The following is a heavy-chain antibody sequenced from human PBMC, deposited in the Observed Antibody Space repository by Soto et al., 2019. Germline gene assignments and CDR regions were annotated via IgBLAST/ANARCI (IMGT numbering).Heavy chain of an antibody. CDR3: AREREGDDFWSSSPFGC. J-gene: IGHJ4*02. Sequence: EVQLVESGGGLVQPGGSLRLSCAASGFTFSHYEMNWVRQAPGKGLEWVSYMSSSGTTIYYVDSVKGRFTISRDNAKNSLYLQMNSLRAEDTAVYYCAREREGDDFWSSSPFGCWCQGNLVTVSS. CDR1: GFTFSHYE. CDR2: MSSSGTTI. D-gene: IGHD3-3*01. V-gene: IGHV3-48*03.